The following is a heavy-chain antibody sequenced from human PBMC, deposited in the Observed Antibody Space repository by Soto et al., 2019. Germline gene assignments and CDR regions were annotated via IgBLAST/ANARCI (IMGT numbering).Heavy chain of an antibody. J-gene: IGHJ4*02. CDR3: AKVRPALWSGRARFDY. CDR2: ISYDGSNK. V-gene: IGHV3-30*18. CDR1: GFTFSSYG. D-gene: IGHD3-3*01. Sequence: GGSLRLSCAASGFTFSSYGMHWVRQAPGKGLEWVAVISYDGSNKYYADSVMGRFTISSDNSKNTLYLQMNSLRAEDTAVYYCAKVRPALWSGRARFDYWGQGTLVTVSS.